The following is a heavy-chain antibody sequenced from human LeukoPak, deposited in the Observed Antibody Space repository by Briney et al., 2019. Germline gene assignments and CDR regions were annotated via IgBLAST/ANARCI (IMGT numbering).Heavy chain of an antibody. CDR2: INPSGGST. D-gene: IGHD5-24*01. J-gene: IGHJ4*02. Sequence: ASVKVSCKVSGYTLTELSMHWVRQAPGQGLEWMGIINPSGGSTSYAQKFQGRVTMTRDTSTSTVYMELSSLRSEDTAVYYCARDLGGGDGYKDCWGQGTLVTVSS. CDR3: ARDLGGGDGYKDC. V-gene: IGHV1-46*01. CDR1: GYTLTELS.